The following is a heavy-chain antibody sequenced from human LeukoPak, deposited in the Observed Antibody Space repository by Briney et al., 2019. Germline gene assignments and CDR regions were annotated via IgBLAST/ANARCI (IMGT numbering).Heavy chain of an antibody. CDR3: ARARLGYCTNGVCYGLDY. CDR2: IYYSGST. J-gene: IGHJ4*02. Sequence: EPSQTLSPTCTVSGGSISSGGYYWSWIRQHPGKGLEWIGYIYYSGSTYYNPSLKSRVTISVDTSKNQFSLKLSSVTAADTAVYYCARARLGYCTNGVCYGLDYWGQGTLVTVSS. D-gene: IGHD2-8*01. CDR1: GGSISSGGYY. V-gene: IGHV4-31*03.